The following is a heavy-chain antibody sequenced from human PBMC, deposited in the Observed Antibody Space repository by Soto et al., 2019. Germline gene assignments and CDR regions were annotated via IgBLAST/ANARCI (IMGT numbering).Heavy chain of an antibody. Sequence: EVQLVESGGGLVQPGVSLRLSCAASGFTFSSDWMSWVRQAPGKGLEWVANIKQDGSEKYYVDSVKGRFTISRDNAKNSLYLQMNSLRAEDTAVYYCSRDYALDYWGQRTLVTVSS. D-gene: IGHD3-16*01. CDR2: IKQDGSEK. CDR3: SRDYALDY. J-gene: IGHJ4*02. CDR1: GFTFSSDW. V-gene: IGHV3-7*03.